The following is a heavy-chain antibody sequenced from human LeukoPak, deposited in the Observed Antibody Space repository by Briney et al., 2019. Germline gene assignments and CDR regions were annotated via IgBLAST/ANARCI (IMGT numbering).Heavy chain of an antibody. Sequence: SETLSLTCAVYGGSFSGFYWSWIRQPPGKGLEWIGEITHSGNTNYNPSLKSRVTISADTSNNQFSLKLSSVTAADTAVYYCARADFGGNPYFDYWGQGTLVTVSS. CDR1: GGSFSGFY. J-gene: IGHJ4*02. CDR2: ITHSGNT. D-gene: IGHD4-23*01. CDR3: ARADFGGNPYFDY. V-gene: IGHV4-34*01.